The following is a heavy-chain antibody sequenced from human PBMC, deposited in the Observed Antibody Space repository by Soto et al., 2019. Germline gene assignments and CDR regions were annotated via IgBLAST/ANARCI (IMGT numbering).Heavy chain of an antibody. V-gene: IGHV1-18*04. Sequence: ASVKVSCKASGYTFTSYYMHWVRQAPGQGLEWMGRINAYNGNTNYAQKLQGRVTMTTDTSTSTAYMELRSLRSDDTAVYYCARDAHTIFGVVITNWFDPWGQGTLVTVSS. CDR2: INAYNGNT. CDR3: ARDAHTIFGVVITNWFDP. D-gene: IGHD3-3*01. J-gene: IGHJ5*02. CDR1: GYTFTSYY.